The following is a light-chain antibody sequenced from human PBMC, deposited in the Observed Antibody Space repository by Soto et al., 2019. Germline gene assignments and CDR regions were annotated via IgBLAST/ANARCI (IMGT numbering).Light chain of an antibody. CDR2: KDS. V-gene: IGLV3-25*03. CDR3: QSADSSGTRIEV. CDR1: ALPKQY. Sequence: SYELTQPPSVSVSPGQTARITCSGDALPKQYAYWYQQKPGQAPVLVIYKDSERPSGIPERFSGSSSGTTVTLTISGVQAEDEADYYCQSADSSGTRIEVFGGGTKLTVL. J-gene: IGLJ3*02.